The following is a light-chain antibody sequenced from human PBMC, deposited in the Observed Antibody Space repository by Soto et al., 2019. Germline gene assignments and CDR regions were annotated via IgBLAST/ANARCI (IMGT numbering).Light chain of an antibody. Sequence: QSALTQPASVSGSPGQSITISCTGTCSDVGGYNYVSWYQQHPGKAPKLMIYDVSNRPSGVSNRFSGSKSGNTASLTISGLQAEDEADYYCSSYTSSSTGVFGTGTKVTVL. V-gene: IGLV2-14*01. CDR3: SSYTSSSTGV. CDR1: CSDVGGYNY. J-gene: IGLJ1*01. CDR2: DVS.